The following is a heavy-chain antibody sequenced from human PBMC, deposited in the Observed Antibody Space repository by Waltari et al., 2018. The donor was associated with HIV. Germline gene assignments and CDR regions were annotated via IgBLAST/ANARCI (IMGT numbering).Heavy chain of an antibody. CDR1: GYTLTEFS. D-gene: IGHD2-15*01. Sequence: QVQLVQSGAEVKKPGASVKVSCKVSGYTLTEFSMHWVRQAPGNGLEGMGGFEPEDGETIYAQKFQGRVTMTEDTSTDTAYMELSSLRSEDTAVYYCATGVVVVRGFGYYYGMDVRGQGTTVTVSS. CDR2: FEPEDGET. V-gene: IGHV1-24*01. J-gene: IGHJ6*02. CDR3: ATGVVVVRGFGYYYGMDV.